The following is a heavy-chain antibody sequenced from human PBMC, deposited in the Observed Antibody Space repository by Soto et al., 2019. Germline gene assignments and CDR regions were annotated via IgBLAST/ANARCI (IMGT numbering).Heavy chain of an antibody. CDR1: GGSISSYY. Sequence: ETLSLTCTVSGGSISSYYWSWIRQPPGKGLEWIGYIYYSGSTNYNPSLKSRVTISVDTSKNQFSLKLSSVTAADTAVYYCARQVGGWAPWYFDYWGQGTLVTVSS. D-gene: IGHD6-19*01. CDR3: ARQVGGWAPWYFDY. J-gene: IGHJ4*02. V-gene: IGHV4-59*08. CDR2: IYYSGST.